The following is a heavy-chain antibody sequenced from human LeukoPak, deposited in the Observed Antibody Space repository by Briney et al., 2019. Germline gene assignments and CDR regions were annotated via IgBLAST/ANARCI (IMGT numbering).Heavy chain of an antibody. J-gene: IGHJ2*01. Sequence: GGSLRLSCAASGFTFSNYWMSWVRQAPGKGLEWLANINQDGSEMYYVDSVKGRLTISRDNGKNSLYLQINSLLADDTAMYYCARDQGSMIVVRMTNWYFDLWGRGTLVTVSS. V-gene: IGHV3-7*01. CDR1: GFTFSNYW. CDR2: INQDGSEM. D-gene: IGHD3-22*01. CDR3: ARDQGSMIVVRMTNWYFDL.